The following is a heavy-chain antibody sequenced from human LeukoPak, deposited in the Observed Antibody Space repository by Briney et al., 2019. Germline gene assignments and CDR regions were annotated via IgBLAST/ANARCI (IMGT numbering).Heavy chain of an antibody. Sequence: GGSLRLSCAASGFIFDDYAMHWFRQAPGKGLEWVSGISWNSGDIGYADSVKGRFTISRDNAKNSLYLQMNSLRTEDTALYYCVRVRGYSYGYFDYWGQGTLVTVSS. CDR3: VRVRGYSYGYFDY. CDR1: GFIFDDYA. CDR2: ISWNSGDI. J-gene: IGHJ4*02. D-gene: IGHD5-18*01. V-gene: IGHV3-9*01.